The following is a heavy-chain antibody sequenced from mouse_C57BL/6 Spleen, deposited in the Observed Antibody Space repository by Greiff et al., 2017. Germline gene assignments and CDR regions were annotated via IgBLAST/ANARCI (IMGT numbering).Heavy chain of an antibody. V-gene: IGHV1-80*01. CDR2: IYPGHGDP. CDR1: GYAFSSYW. J-gene: IGHJ2*01. CDR3: AREGGVLLGY. D-gene: IGHD5-1*01. Sequence: QVHVKQSGAELVKPGASVKISCKASGYAFSSYWMNWVKQRPGQGLARPGQIYPGHGDPPYNGKFQGTATLTADKSSSTAYMQRSRLGSEDSAVYCCAREGGVLLGYGGEGSTRAVS.